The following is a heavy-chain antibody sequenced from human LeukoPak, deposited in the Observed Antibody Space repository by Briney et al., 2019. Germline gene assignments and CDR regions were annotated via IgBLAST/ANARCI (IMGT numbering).Heavy chain of an antibody. CDR1: GDTFTSYA. CDR2: SNAGNGNT. J-gene: IGHJ4*02. D-gene: IGHD2-15*01. V-gene: IGHV1-3*02. CDR3: AKSVVVVAATPVDY. Sequence: ASVKVSCKASGDTFTSYAMHWVRQAPRQRLEWMGWSNAGNGNTKYSQEFQGRVTITMDTSTSTAYMELRSLRSDDTAVYYCAKSVVVVAATPVDYWGQGTLVTVSS.